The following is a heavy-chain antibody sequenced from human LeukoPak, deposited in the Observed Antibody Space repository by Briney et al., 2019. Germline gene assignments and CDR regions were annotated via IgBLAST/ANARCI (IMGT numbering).Heavy chain of an antibody. CDR3: ARYFGTTGTPNY. V-gene: IGHV4-39*01. D-gene: IGHD1-1*01. CDR2: IYYSGST. CDR1: GGSISSSSYY. J-gene: IGHJ4*02. Sequence: SETLSLTCTVSGGSISSSSYYWGWIRQPPGKGLEWIGSIYYSGSTYYNPSLKSRVTISVDTSKNQFSLKLSSVTAADTAVYYCARYFGTTGTPNYWGQGTLITVSS.